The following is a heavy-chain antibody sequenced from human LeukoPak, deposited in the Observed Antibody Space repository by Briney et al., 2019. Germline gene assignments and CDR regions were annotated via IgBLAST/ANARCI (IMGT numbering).Heavy chain of an antibody. V-gene: IGHV1-8*01. CDR1: GYTLSTCD. D-gene: IGHD1-1*01. CDR3: TRVLGSISH. Sequence: APVKGSFKASGYTLSTCDINLGRQGPGQRVEWIGWMNPNSGNTGFAHKFQGRVTMTRDTSINTAYMELSSLRSEDTAVYYCTRVLGSISHWGQGTLVTVSS. CDR2: MNPNSGNT. J-gene: IGHJ4*02.